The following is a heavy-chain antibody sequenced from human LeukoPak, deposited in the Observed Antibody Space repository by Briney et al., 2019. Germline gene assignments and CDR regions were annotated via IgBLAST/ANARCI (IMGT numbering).Heavy chain of an antibody. CDR1: GGSISSHY. J-gene: IGHJ6*03. CDR3: ARVHTDSSSWYVPRPLYYYYYMDV. V-gene: IGHV4-59*11. D-gene: IGHD6-13*01. CDR2: IYYSGST. Sequence: SETLSLTCTVSGGSISSHYWSWIRQPPGKGLEWIGYIYYSGSTNYNPSLKSRVTISVDTSKNQFSLKLSSVTAADTAVYYCARVHTDSSSWYVPRPLYYYYYMDVWGKGTTVTVSS.